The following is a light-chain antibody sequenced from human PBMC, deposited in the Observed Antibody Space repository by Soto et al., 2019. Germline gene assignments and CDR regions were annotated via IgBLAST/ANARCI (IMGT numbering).Light chain of an antibody. J-gene: IGKJ5*01. V-gene: IGKV1-39*01. CDR2: AAS. CDR3: QQSYTTPIT. CDR1: QSISRC. Sequence: DIQMTQSPSSLSASVGDRVTITCRASQSISRCLNWYQQKSGKAPNLLINAASSLQSGVPPRFSGSGSGTDFTLTISSLQPEDFATYYCQQSYTTPITFGQGTRLEIK.